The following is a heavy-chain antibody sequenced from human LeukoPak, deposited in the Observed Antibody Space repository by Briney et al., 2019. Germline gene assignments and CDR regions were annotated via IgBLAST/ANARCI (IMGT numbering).Heavy chain of an antibody. CDR3: ARSKLELPFGGSYGMDV. CDR1: GGSISSYY. J-gene: IGHJ6*02. CDR2: IYYSGST. Sequence: SETLSLTCTVSGGSISSYYWSWIRQPPGKGLEWIGYIYYSGSTNYNPSLKSRVTISVDTSKNQSSLKLSSVTAADTAVYYCARSKLELPFGGSYGMDVWGQGTTVTVSS. V-gene: IGHV4-59*01. D-gene: IGHD1-7*01.